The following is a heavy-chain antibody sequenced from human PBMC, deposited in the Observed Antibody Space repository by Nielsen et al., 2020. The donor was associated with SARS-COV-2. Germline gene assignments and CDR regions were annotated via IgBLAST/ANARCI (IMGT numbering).Heavy chain of an antibody. CDR1: GYTFTSYF. D-gene: IGHD4-17*01. CDR3: ARDGDRGNGDYDSAPLDY. Sequence: ASVKVSCKASGYTFTSYFIHWVRQAPGPGLEWMGIINPSGGSTSYAQKFQGRVTMTRDTSTSTVYMELSSLRSEDTAVYYCARDGDRGNGDYDSAPLDYWGQGTLVTVSS. V-gene: IGHV1-46*01. J-gene: IGHJ4*02. CDR2: INPSGGST.